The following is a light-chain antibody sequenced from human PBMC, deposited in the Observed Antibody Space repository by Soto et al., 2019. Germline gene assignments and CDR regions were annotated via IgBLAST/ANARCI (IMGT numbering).Light chain of an antibody. CDR1: QSVSSN. CDR3: QQYNNWPPLT. V-gene: IGKV3-15*01. Sequence: EIVMTQSPATLSVSPGERATLSCRAGQSVSSNLAWYQQKPGQAPRLLIYGASTRATGIPARFSGSGSGTEFTLTISSLQSEDSAVYYCQQYNNWPPLTFGGGTKVEIK. CDR2: GAS. J-gene: IGKJ4*01.